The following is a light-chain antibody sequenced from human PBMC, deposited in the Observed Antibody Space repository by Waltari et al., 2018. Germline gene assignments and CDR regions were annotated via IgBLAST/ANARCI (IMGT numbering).Light chain of an antibody. CDR1: QGISNY. V-gene: IGKV1-27*01. CDR2: AAS. Sequence: DIQMTQSPSSLSASVGDRVTITCRASQGISNYLAWYQQKPGLVPKLLIYAASTLQSGVPARFRGSGSWTDFALTISSLQPEDVATYYCQIYNSAPLTFGPGTKVDIK. J-gene: IGKJ3*01. CDR3: QIYNSAPLT.